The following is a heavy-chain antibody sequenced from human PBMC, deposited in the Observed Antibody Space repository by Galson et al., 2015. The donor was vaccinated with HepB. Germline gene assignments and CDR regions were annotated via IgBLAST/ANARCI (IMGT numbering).Heavy chain of an antibody. CDR3: ARNDFWSGYSQIEYFQH. J-gene: IGHJ1*01. V-gene: IGHV3-48*03. D-gene: IGHD3-3*01. CDR1: GFTFSSYE. Sequence: SLRLSCAASGFTFSSYEMNWVRQAPGKGLEWVSYISSSGSTTYYADSVKGRSTISRDNAKNSLYLQMNSLRAEDTAVYYCARNDFWSGYSQIEYFQHWGQGTLVTVSS. CDR2: ISSSGSTT.